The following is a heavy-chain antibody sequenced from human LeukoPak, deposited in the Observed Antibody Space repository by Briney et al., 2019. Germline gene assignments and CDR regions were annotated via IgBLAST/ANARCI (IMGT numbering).Heavy chain of an antibody. CDR2: ISGSGGST. CDR1: GFTFSSYA. D-gene: IGHD2-2*02. Sequence: GGSLRLSCAASGFTFSSYAMSWVRQAPGKGQEWVSAISGSGGSTYYADSVKGRFTISRDNSKNTLYLQMNSLRAEDTAVYYCAKAGRVVVPAAIFYWGQGTLVTVSS. J-gene: IGHJ4*02. V-gene: IGHV3-23*01. CDR3: AKAGRVVVPAAIFY.